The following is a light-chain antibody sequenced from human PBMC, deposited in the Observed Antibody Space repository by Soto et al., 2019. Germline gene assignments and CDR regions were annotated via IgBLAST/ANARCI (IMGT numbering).Light chain of an antibody. CDR2: DGS. J-gene: IGLJ2*01. Sequence: QSALTQPASVSGSPGQSITISCSGASSDIDNYNFVSWYQQHPGQAPKLIIYDGSERPSGVSDRFSGSSSDNTASLTISGLQAEDVADYYCCSHSGGYTSVLFGGGTKLTVL. CDR1: SSDIDNYNF. CDR3: CSHSGGYTSVL. V-gene: IGLV2-23*01.